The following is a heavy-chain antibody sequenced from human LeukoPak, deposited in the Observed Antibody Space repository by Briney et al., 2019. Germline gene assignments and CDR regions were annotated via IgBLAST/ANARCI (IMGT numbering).Heavy chain of an antibody. J-gene: IGHJ6*02. CDR3: ARSAGRYYYYGVDV. CDR2: INTNGGST. Sequence: PGGSLRLSCAASGFTFSSNAMTWVRQAPGKGLEWVSAINTNGGSTYYADSVKGRFTISRDNSKSTLYLQMNSLRAEDTAVYYCARSAGRYYYYGVDVWGQGTTVTVSS. V-gene: IGHV3-23*01. CDR1: GFTFSSNA.